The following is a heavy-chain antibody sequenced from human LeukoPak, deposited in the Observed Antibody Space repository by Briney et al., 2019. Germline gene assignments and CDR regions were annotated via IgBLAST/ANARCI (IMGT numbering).Heavy chain of an antibody. CDR1: GYTFTSYG. V-gene: IGHV1-18*01. CDR3: ARAGYNWNYELTPD. CDR2: ISAYNGNT. Sequence: GASVKVSCKASGYTFTSYGISWVRQAPGQGLEWMGWISAYNGNTNYAQKLQGRVTMTTDTSTSTAYMELRSLRSDDTAVYYCARAGYNWNYELTPDWGQGTLVTVSS. J-gene: IGHJ4*02. D-gene: IGHD1-7*01.